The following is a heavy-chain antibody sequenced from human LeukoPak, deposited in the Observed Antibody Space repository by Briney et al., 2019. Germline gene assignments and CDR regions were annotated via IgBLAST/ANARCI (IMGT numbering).Heavy chain of an antibody. CDR2: ICFDGSDE. Sequence: GGSLRLSCAASGFTFSDYGIHWVRQAPGKGLDGVALICFDGSDESYAASVKGRFTISRDNSKNTLYLQMNILRAEDTAVYYCARDGGYCRSTGCEDVNWFDPWGQGTLVTVSS. D-gene: IGHD2-2*01. CDR3: ARDGGYCRSTGCEDVNWFDP. CDR1: GFTFSDYG. V-gene: IGHV3-33*01. J-gene: IGHJ5*02.